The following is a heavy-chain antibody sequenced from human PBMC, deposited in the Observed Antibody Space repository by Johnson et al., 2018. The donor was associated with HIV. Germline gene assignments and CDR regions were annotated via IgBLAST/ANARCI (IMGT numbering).Heavy chain of an antibody. CDR3: NTDRVDGGGSYYNAFDI. D-gene: IGHD1-26*01. J-gene: IGHJ3*02. V-gene: IGHV3-15*01. Sequence: VQLVESGGDLVEPGESLRLSCVASGFTFSNAWMHWVRQAPGKGLEWVGRITSKTDGGTIDYAAPVKGRFTISRDDSKNTLYLQMNSLKTEDTALYYCNTDRVDGGGSYYNAFDIWGQGTMVTVSS. CDR2: ITSKTDGGTI. CDR1: GFTFSNAW.